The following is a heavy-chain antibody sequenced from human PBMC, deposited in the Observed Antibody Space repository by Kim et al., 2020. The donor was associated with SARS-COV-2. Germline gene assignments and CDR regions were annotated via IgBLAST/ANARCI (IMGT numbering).Heavy chain of an antibody. CDR3: ARGPNIVPAARTGYFQH. CDR1: GYTFTSYG. V-gene: IGHV1-18*01. D-gene: IGHD2-2*01. Sequence: ASVKVSCKASGYTFTSYGISWVRQAPGQGLEWMGWISAYNGNTNYAQKLQGRVTMTTDTSTGTAYMELRSLRSDDTAVYYCARGPNIVPAARTGYFQHWGQGTLVTVSS. J-gene: IGHJ1*01. CDR2: ISAYNGNT.